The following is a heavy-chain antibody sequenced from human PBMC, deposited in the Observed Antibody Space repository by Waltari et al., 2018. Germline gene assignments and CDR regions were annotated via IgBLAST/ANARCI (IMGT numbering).Heavy chain of an antibody. Sequence: QVQLVESGGRVVQPGGSLRLSCKASGFTLRNYGMHWVRQAPGKGLESVAFLHYEGYDTFYADSVKGRFTISRDTSTNTLFLLMNSLRPEDTAVYYCANNPYCFNGHCLREFDYWGQGTLVTVSS. CDR1: GFTLRNYG. J-gene: IGHJ4*02. CDR3: ANNPYCFNGHCLREFDY. D-gene: IGHD2-21*02. V-gene: IGHV3-30*02. CDR2: LHYEGYDT.